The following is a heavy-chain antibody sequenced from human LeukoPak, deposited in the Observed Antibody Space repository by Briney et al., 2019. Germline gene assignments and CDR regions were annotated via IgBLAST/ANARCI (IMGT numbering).Heavy chain of an antibody. J-gene: IGHJ4*02. CDR3: ARDFGRAYGDKFDY. CDR1: GYIFTGYY. CDR2: INPNSGVT. D-gene: IGHD4-17*01. Sequence: ASVKVSCKASGYIFTGYYMHWVRQAPGQGLEWMGWINPNSGVTDYAQKFQGRVTMTRDTSISTAYMEVSSLRSDDTAVYYCARDFGRAYGDKFDYWGQGTLVTVSS. V-gene: IGHV1-2*02.